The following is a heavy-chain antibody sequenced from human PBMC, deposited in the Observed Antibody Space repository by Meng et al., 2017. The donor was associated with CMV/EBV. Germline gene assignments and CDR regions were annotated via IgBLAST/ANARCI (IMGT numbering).Heavy chain of an antibody. J-gene: IGHJ4*02. V-gene: IGHV1-18*01. Sequence: QVQLVQSGAEVRRPGASVKVSCKASGYTFTHHGISWVRQAPGQGLEWMGWISGYNDNTKYARHLQGRVTMTTDTFTNTAYMELRSLRSDDTAIYYCARDTMMIMSFDHWGPGTLVTVSS. CDR1: GYTFTHHG. CDR2: ISGYNDNT. CDR3: ARDTMMIMSFDH. D-gene: IGHD3-22*01.